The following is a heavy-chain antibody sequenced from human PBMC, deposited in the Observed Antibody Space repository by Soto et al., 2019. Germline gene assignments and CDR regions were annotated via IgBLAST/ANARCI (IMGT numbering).Heavy chain of an antibody. Sequence: PSETLSLTCTVSGDSINSADYYWSWIRQPPGRGLEWIGHIYYSGSTYYTPSLKSRVTISIDTSKNQFSLKMTSVTAADTAVYYCVRDRGSSWMYKWFDPWGQGTQVTVSS. CDR1: GDSINSADYY. CDR2: IYYSGST. CDR3: VRDRGSSWMYKWFDP. V-gene: IGHV4-30-4*01. J-gene: IGHJ5*02. D-gene: IGHD6-13*01.